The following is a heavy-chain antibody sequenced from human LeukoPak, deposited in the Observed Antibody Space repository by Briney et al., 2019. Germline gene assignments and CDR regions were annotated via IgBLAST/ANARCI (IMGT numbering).Heavy chain of an antibody. J-gene: IGHJ3*02. CDR1: GGSISSGDYY. CDR3: ARRPDGFDI. CDR2: INHGGGT. Sequence: SETLSLTCTVSGGSISSGDYYWSWIRQSPGKGLEWIGQINHGGGTDYNASLKSRVLISIDTSKNQFSLRMTSMTAADTAVYYCARRPDGFDIWGHRTMVIVSS. V-gene: IGHV4-39*07.